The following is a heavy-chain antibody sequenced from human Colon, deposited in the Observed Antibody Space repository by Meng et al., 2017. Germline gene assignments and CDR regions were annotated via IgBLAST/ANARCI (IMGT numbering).Heavy chain of an antibody. Sequence: QVRLQRWGAGLFKPSETLSLTCAVYGGSFSGYSWSWIRQPPGKGLEWIGEINHSGSTNYNPSLKSRVTISVDTSKNQFSLKLSSVTAADTAVYYCARGWGYCSSTSCYFLDYWGQGTLVTVSS. CDR2: INHSGST. J-gene: IGHJ4*02. V-gene: IGHV4-34*01. D-gene: IGHD2-2*01. CDR1: GGSFSGYS. CDR3: ARGWGYCSSTSCYFLDY.